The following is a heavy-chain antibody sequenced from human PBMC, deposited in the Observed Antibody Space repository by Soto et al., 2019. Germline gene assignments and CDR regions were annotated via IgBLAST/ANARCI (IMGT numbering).Heavy chain of an antibody. CDR3: ARDSRTMLGGMDV. Sequence: PSETLSLTCTVSGGSISSGGYYWSWIRQHPGKGLEWIGYIYYSGSTYYNPSLKSRVTISVDTSKNQFSLKLSSVTAADTAVYYCARDSRTMLGGMDVWVQGTTVTVSS. D-gene: IGHD3-10*02. J-gene: IGHJ6*02. V-gene: IGHV4-31*03. CDR1: GGSISSGGYY. CDR2: IYYSGST.